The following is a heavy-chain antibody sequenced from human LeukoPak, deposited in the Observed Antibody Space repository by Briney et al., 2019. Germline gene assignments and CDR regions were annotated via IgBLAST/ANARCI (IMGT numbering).Heavy chain of an antibody. D-gene: IGHD4-17*01. Sequence: PGGSLRLSCAASGFIFSGSAIHWVRQASGKGLEWVGRIRSKANSYATSSAASVKGRFTISRDDSKNTAYLQMNSLKTEDTAVYYCTRDYGVLFDYWGQGTLVTVSS. CDR2: IRSKANSYAT. V-gene: IGHV3-73*01. CDR3: TRDYGVLFDY. J-gene: IGHJ4*02. CDR1: GFIFSGSA.